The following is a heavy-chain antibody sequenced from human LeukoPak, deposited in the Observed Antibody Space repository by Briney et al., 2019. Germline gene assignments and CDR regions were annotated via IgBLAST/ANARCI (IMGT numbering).Heavy chain of an antibody. CDR2: ISSSSSYI. J-gene: IGHJ3*02. CDR3: ASDVLLDAFDI. V-gene: IGHV3-21*01. D-gene: IGHD3-10*01. Sequence: GGSLRLSCAASGFTFSSYSMNWARQAPGKGLEWVSSISSSSSYIYYADSVKGRFTISRDNAKNSLYLQMNSLRAEDTAVYYCASDVLLDAFDIWGQGTMVTVSS. CDR1: GFTFSSYS.